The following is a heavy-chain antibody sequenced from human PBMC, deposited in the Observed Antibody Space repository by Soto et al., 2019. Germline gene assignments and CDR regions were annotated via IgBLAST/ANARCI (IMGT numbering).Heavy chain of an antibody. Sequence: QVQLVESGGGVVQPGRSLRLSCAASGFTFSSYAMHWVRQAPGKGLEWVAVISYDGSTKYYADSVKGRFTISRDNSKNTLYRQMNSLRAEDTAVYYCARDRASGGFDYWGQGTQVTVSS. J-gene: IGHJ4*02. CDR1: GFTFSSYA. CDR3: ARDRASGGFDY. V-gene: IGHV3-30-3*01. D-gene: IGHD3-10*01. CDR2: ISYDGSTK.